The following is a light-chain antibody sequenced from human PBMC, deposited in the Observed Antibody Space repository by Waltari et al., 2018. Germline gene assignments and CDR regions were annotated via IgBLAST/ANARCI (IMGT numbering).Light chain of an antibody. CDR3: QSYDTSLSVV. J-gene: IGLJ3*02. V-gene: IGLV1-40*01. CDR2: GSS. Sequence: QSVLTQPPSVSGAPGQRVTISCTGSGSNIGAGHDVHWYQQPPRPTPTLLIYGSSTRPLGVPDRFLGSTSGTSASLATTGLQAEDEADYYCQSYDTSLSVVFGGGTKLTVL. CDR1: GSNIGAGHD.